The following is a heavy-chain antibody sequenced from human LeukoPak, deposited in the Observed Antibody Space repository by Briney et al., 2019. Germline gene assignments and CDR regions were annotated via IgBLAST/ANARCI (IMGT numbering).Heavy chain of an antibody. CDR1: GGPISSYY. V-gene: IGHV4-59*01. J-gene: IGHJ3*02. CDR3: ARDSAKIHAFDI. Sequence: SETLSLTCTVSGGPISSYYWSWIRQPPGKGLEWIGYIYYSGSTNYNPSLKSRVTISVDTSKNQFSLKLSSVTAADTAVYYCARDSAKIHAFDIWGQGTMVTVSS. D-gene: IGHD2-15*01. CDR2: IYYSGST.